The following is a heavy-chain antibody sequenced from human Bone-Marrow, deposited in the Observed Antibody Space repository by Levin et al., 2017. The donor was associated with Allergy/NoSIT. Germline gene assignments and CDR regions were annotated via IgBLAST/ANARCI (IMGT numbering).Heavy chain of an antibody. V-gene: IGHV1-69*13. D-gene: IGHD3-16*01. Sequence: AASVKVSCKASGGTFSSYAISWVRQAPGQGLEWMGGIIPIFGTANYAQKFQGRVTITADESTSTAYMELSSLRSEDTAVYYCARVLRGDPRGYFDYWGQGTLVTVSS. CDR1: GGTFSSYA. J-gene: IGHJ4*02. CDR2: IIPIFGTA. CDR3: ARVLRGDPRGYFDY.